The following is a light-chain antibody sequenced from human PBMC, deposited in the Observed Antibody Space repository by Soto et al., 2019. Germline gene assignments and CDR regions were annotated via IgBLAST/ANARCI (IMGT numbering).Light chain of an antibody. J-gene: IGKJ1*01. V-gene: IGKV1-39*01. Sequence: DIQMTQSPSSLSASVGDRVTITCXASQSISSHLNWYQQKPGKAPKLLIYAASSLQSGVPSRFSGSGSGTDFTLTISSLQPEDFATYYSQQATSFPWTFGQGTMVAIK. CDR3: QQATSFPWT. CDR2: AAS. CDR1: QSISSH.